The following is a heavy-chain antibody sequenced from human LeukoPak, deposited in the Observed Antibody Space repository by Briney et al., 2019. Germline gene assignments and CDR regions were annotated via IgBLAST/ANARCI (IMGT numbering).Heavy chain of an antibody. Sequence: SETLSLTCAVYGGSFSGYYWSWIRQPPGKGLEWIGEINHSGSTNYNPSLKSRVTISVDTSKNQFSLKLSSATAADTAVYYCARGPKYYYDSSGYYVYWGQGTLVTVPS. CDR2: INHSGST. D-gene: IGHD3-22*01. CDR1: GGSFSGYY. J-gene: IGHJ4*02. V-gene: IGHV4-34*01. CDR3: ARGPKYYYDSSGYYVY.